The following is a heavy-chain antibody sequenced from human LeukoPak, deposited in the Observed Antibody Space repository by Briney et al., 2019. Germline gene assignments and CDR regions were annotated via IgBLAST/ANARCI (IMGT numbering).Heavy chain of an antibody. J-gene: IGHJ4*02. CDR1: GGSFNNYY. CDR2: IHYSGNT. Sequence: SETLSLTCAVYGGSFNNYYWTWIRQYPGKGLEWIGYIHYSGNTYYNPSLKSRVTISVDTSKNHFSLRLSSVTAADTAVYYCASGNGYYYRYFDYWGQGTLVTVSS. V-gene: IGHV4-59*06. D-gene: IGHD3-22*01. CDR3: ASGNGYYYRYFDY.